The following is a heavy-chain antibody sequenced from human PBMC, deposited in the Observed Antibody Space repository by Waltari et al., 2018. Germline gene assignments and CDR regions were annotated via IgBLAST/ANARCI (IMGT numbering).Heavy chain of an antibody. CDR3: ARGHYGMDV. Sequence: EVQLVESGGGLVQLGGSVRLACSASGFTFRDYWMPWVRRPPGKGGEWVATIKKDGSENFYVDTVKGRFTISRDNGKNSLDLQTNRLRAGDTAMYYCARGHYGMDVWGQGTTVTVSS. V-gene: IGHV3-7*03. J-gene: IGHJ6*02. CDR1: GFTFRDYW. CDR2: IKKDGSEN.